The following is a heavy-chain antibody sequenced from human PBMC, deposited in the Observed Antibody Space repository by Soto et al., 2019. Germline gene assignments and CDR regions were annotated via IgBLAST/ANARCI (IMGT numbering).Heavy chain of an antibody. CDR1: GYTFTSYY. CDR2: INPSGGST. J-gene: IGHJ4*02. V-gene: IGHV1-46*01. D-gene: IGHD6-19*01. Sequence: QVQLVQSGAEVKKPGASVKVSCKASGYTFTSYYMHWVRQAPGQGLEWMGIINPSGGSTSYAQKFPGRVTMTRDTSTSTVYMELSSLRSEDTAVYYCARALAVAGVFDYWGQGTLVTVSS. CDR3: ARALAVAGVFDY.